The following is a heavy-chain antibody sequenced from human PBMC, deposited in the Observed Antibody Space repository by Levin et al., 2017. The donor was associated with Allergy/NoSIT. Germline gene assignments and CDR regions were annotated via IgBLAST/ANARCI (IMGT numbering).Heavy chain of an antibody. CDR1: GYTFTSYD. Sequence: ASVKVSCKASGYTFTSYDINWVRQATGQGLEWMGWMNPNSGNTGYAQKFQGRVTMTRNTSISTAYMELSSLRSEDTAVYYCASASSGWYARGWFDPWGQGTLVTVSS. D-gene: IGHD6-19*01. CDR2: MNPNSGNT. V-gene: IGHV1-8*01. J-gene: IGHJ5*02. CDR3: ASASSGWYARGWFDP.